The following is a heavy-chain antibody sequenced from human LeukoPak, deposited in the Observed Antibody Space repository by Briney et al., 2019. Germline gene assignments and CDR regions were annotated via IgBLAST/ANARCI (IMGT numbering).Heavy chain of an antibody. J-gene: IGHJ4*02. CDR2: IIPIFGTA. CDR3: ARGREITLIATRYYFDY. CDR1: GGTFSSYA. V-gene: IGHV1-69*13. Sequence: SVKVSCKASGGTFSSYAISWVRQAPGQGLEWMGGIIPIFGTANYAQKFQGRVTITADDSTSTAYMELSSLKSEDTAVYYCARGREITLIATRYYFDYWGQGTLVTVSS. D-gene: IGHD3-22*01.